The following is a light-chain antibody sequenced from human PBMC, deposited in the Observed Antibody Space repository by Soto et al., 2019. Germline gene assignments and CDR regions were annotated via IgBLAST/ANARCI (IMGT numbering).Light chain of an antibody. J-gene: IGKJ5*01. CDR3: QQYYASPIT. CDR1: QTIFSTSYNKSY. CDR2: WAS. V-gene: IGKV4-1*01. Sequence: DIVMTQSPDSLAMSLGERAAINCKYSQTIFSTSYNKSYLSWYQKKSGQPPRLLIYWASTREPGVPDRFSGSGSGTEFTLTINSLQPEDVAVYDCQQYYASPITFGQGTRLGI.